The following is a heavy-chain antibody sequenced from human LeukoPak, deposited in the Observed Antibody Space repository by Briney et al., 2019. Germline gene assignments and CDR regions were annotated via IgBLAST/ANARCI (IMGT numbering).Heavy chain of an antibody. CDR1: GYTFTAYY. CDR3: ASAEYSGSPIDY. J-gene: IGHJ4*02. Sequence: ASVKVSCKASGYTFTAYYMHWARQAPGQGLEWMGWTNPNSGGTNYAQKFQGRVTMTRDTSISTAYMELSRLRSDDTAVYYCASAEYSGSPIDYWGQGTLVTVSS. CDR2: TNPNSGGT. V-gene: IGHV1-2*02. D-gene: IGHD6-6*01.